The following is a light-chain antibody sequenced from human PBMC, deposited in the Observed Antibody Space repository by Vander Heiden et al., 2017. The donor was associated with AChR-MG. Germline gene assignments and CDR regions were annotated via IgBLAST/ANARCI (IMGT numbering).Light chain of an antibody. CDR2: AAS. J-gene: IGKJ2*01. CDR1: QSIGSF. V-gene: IGKV1-39*01. Sequence: DIQMTQSPSSLSASIGDRVTITCRATQSIGSFLNWYQHRPGEAPKALICAASSLQPGVPSRFSGSGSGTDFTLTISSLQPEDFATYFCQQSDNTPYTFGQGTNLQIK. CDR3: QQSDNTPYT.